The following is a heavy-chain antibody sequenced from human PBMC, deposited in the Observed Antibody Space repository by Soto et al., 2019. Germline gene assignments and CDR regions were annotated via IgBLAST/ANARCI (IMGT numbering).Heavy chain of an antibody. CDR3: ANDVYYGASDF. J-gene: IGHJ4*02. D-gene: IGHD2-8*01. CDR2: INKDGSST. V-gene: IGHV3-74*01. CDR1: GFTFSNYW. Sequence: EVQLVESGGGLVHPGGSLRLSCEASGFTFSNYWMHWVRQVPGKGLEWVARINKDGSSTGYAASVRGRFTISRDNAKSTLYVQMNSLRVEDTAVYYCANDVYYGASDFWGQGTLVTVSS.